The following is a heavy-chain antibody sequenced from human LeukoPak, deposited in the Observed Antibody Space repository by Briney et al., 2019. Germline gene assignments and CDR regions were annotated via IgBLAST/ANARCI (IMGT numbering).Heavy chain of an antibody. CDR1: GYTFTSYA. J-gene: IGHJ4*02. D-gene: IGHD3-9*01. Sequence: ASVKVSCKASGYTFTSYAMHWARQAPGQRLEWMGWINAGNGNTKYSQKFQGRVTITRDTSASTAYMELSSLRSEDTAVYYCARVGRYFDWLPHYWGQGTLVTVSS. CDR2: INAGNGNT. V-gene: IGHV1-3*01. CDR3: ARVGRYFDWLPHY.